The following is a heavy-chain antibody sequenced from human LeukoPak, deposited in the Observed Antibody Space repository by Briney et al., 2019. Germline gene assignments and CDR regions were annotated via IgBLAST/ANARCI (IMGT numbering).Heavy chain of an antibody. V-gene: IGHV4-38-2*02. CDR1: GYSISSGYY. CDR3: ARDTIIAAAGKPFDY. CDR2: IYHSGST. Sequence: PSETLSLTCTVSGYSISSGYYWGWIRQPPGKGLEWIGSIYHSGSTYYNPSLKSRVTISVDTSKNQFSLKLNSVTVADTAVYYCARDTIIAAAGKPFDYWGQGTLVTVSS. D-gene: IGHD6-13*01. J-gene: IGHJ4*02.